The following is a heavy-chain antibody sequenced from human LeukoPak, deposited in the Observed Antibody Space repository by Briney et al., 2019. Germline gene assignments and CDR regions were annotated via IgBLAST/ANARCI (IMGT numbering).Heavy chain of an antibody. CDR2: FDPEDGET. CDR1: GYTLTELS. V-gene: IGHV1-24*01. CDR3: ARGFWPTGYSSGWWSVYWFDP. Sequence: GASVKVSCKVSGYTLTELSMHWVRQAPGKGLEWMGGFDPEDGETIYAQKFQGRVTMTEDTSTDTAYMELSSLRSEDTVVYYCARGFWPTGYSSGWWSVYWFDPWGQGTLVTVSS. J-gene: IGHJ5*02. D-gene: IGHD6-19*01.